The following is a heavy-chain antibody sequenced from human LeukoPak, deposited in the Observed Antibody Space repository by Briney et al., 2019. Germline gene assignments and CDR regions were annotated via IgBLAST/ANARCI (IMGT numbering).Heavy chain of an antibody. D-gene: IGHD2-15*01. Sequence: GGSLRLSCAASGFTVSTYSRSWVRQAPGKGLEWVSIIYSGGSTNYAESVKGRFTISKDNSKNTVYLQMNSLRAEDTAEYYCARDCSGGICHYFFDYWGQGTLVTVSS. CDR1: GFTVSTYS. V-gene: IGHV3-66*01. CDR3: ARDCSGGICHYFFDY. CDR2: IYSGGST. J-gene: IGHJ4*02.